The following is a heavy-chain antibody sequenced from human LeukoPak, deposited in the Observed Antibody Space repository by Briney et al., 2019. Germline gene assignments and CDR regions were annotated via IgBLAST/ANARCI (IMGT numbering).Heavy chain of an antibody. CDR3: ARVRRYFDWLFQTYYYYMDV. Sequence: PGGSLRLSCAASGFTFSSYWMSWVRQAPGKGLEWVANIKQDGSEKYYVDSVKGRFTISRDNAKNSLYLQMNSLRAEDTAVYYCARVRRYFDWLFQTYYYYMDVWGKGTTVTVSS. CDR2: IKQDGSEK. V-gene: IGHV3-7*01. CDR1: GFTFSSYW. D-gene: IGHD3-9*01. J-gene: IGHJ6*03.